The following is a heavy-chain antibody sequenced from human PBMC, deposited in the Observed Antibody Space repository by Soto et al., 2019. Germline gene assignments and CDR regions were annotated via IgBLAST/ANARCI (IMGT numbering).Heavy chain of an antibody. CDR2: IIPIFGTA. D-gene: IGHD1-7*01. V-gene: IGHV1-69*12. CDR1: GGTFSSYA. Sequence: QVQLVQSGAEVKKPGSSVKVSCKASGGTFSSYAISWVRQAPGQGLEWMGGIIPIFGTANYAQKFQGRVTITADESTSTAYMELSSLRSEDTAVYYCASLGITVTWVYYYGMDVWGQGTTVTVSS. CDR3: ASLGITVTWVYYYGMDV. J-gene: IGHJ6*02.